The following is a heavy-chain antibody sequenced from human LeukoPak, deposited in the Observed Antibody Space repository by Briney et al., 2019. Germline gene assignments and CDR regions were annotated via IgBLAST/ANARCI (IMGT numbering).Heavy chain of an antibody. CDR1: GFTFSDYY. J-gene: IGHJ4*02. D-gene: IGHD3-3*01. CDR3: ARDRVGSADFWSGYYTGTFDY. CDR2: ISGSGTTSI. V-gene: IGHV3-11*04. Sequence: GGSLRLSCAASGFTFSDYYMTWIRQAPGKGLEWVSYISGSGTTSIYYADSVKGRFTISRDNAENSLYLQMNTLRAEDTAVYYCARDRVGSADFWSGYYTGTFDYWGQGALVTVSS.